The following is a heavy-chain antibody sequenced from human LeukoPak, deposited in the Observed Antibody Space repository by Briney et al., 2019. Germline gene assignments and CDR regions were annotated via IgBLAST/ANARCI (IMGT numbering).Heavy chain of an antibody. CDR2: IYTGDSDT. CDR3: ARHGVAGRAYYYYYMDV. V-gene: IGHV5-51*01. CDR1: GYSFTNYW. Sequence: GESLKISCEGSGYSFTNYWIGWVRQMPGKGLEWMGMIYTGDSDTRYSPSFQGQVTISADKSINTAYLQWSSLKASDTAMYYFARHGVAGRAYYYYYMDVWGKGTTVSVSS. J-gene: IGHJ6*03. D-gene: IGHD6-19*01.